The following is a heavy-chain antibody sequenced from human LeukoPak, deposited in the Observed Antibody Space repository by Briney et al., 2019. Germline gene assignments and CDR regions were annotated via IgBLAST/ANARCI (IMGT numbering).Heavy chain of an antibody. V-gene: IGHV4-34*01. Sequence: SETLSLTCAVYGGSFSGYYWSWIRQPPGKGLEWIGEINHSGSTNYNPSLKSRVTISVDTSKNQFSLKLSSVTAADTAVYYCARGIGAVSNYYYYYMGVWGKGTTVTVSS. CDR1: GGSFSGYY. CDR3: ARGIGAVSNYYYYYMGV. J-gene: IGHJ6*03. D-gene: IGHD3-10*01. CDR2: INHSGST.